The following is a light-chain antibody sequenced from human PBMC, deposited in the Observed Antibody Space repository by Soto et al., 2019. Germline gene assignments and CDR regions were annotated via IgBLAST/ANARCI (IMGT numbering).Light chain of an antibody. Sequence: QSALTQPASVSGSPGQSITISCTGTSSDVGGYNYVSWYQQHPGKAPKLMIYDVSNRPSGVSSRFSGSKSGNTACLSISGLQAEDEAVYYCSSYTSSSTRAAVFGGGTQLTVL. CDR2: DVS. CDR1: SSDVGGYNY. CDR3: SSYTSSSTRAAV. V-gene: IGLV2-14*01. J-gene: IGLJ7*01.